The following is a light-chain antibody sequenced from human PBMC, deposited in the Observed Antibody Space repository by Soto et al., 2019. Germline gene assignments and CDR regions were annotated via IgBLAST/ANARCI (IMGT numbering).Light chain of an antibody. J-gene: IGKJ1*01. CDR1: QPIGTS. CDR2: AAS. V-gene: IGKV1-39*01. Sequence: DIQMTQSPSSLSAFIGDTVTVTCRASQPIGTSLHWYQQKAGKAPKVLISAASRLQSGVPSRFSGSGSGTDFTLTIRSLQPEDSGTYYCHQGYDTFWTFGQGTKVDIK. CDR3: HQGYDTFWT.